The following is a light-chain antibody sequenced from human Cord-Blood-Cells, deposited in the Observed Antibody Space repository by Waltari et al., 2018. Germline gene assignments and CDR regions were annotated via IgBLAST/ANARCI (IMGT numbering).Light chain of an antibody. V-gene: IGKV4-1*01. J-gene: IGKJ1*01. CDR2: WAS. CDR3: QQYYSTPRT. Sequence: DIVITQSRDALAVSLGERATIDCKSSQSVLYSSNNKNYLAWYQQKPGQPPRLLLYWASTLEDEVPARFSGRGCGTHFTLTISSLHAEDVAVYYCQQYYSTPRTFGQGTKVEIK. CDR1: QSVLYSSNNKNY.